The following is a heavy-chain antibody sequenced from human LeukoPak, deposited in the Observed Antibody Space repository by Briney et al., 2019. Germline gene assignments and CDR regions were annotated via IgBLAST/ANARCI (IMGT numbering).Heavy chain of an antibody. D-gene: IGHD3-22*01. CDR1: GFTFSRSW. Sequence: PGGSLRLTCAASGFTFSRSWMSWVRQAPGKGLEWVANIKEDGSEKYYVDSVKGRITISRDNARNLLYLQMNSLRAEDTAVNFCARDAKDYYDSSGYYWGQGTLVTVSS. J-gene: IGHJ4*02. V-gene: IGHV3-7*01. CDR2: IKEDGSEK. CDR3: ARDAKDYYDSSGYY.